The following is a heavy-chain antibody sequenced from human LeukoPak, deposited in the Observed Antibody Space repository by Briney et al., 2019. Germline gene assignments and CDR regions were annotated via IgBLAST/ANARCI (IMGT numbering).Heavy chain of an antibody. V-gene: IGHV3-7*01. CDR1: GFTFSRDL. Sequence: GGSLRLSCAASGFTFSRDLMTWLRQAPGKGLEWVANIKEDGSEKYYVDSVKGRFAISRDNAKNSLYLEMNSLRVEDTAVYYCARPKKDFWSGRFYVYHVLGVWGQGITVTVSS. CDR2: IKEDGSEK. CDR3: ARPKKDFWSGRFYVYHVLGV. J-gene: IGHJ6*02. D-gene: IGHD3-3*01.